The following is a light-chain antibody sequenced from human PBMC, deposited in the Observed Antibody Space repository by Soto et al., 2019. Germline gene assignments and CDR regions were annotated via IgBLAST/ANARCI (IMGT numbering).Light chain of an antibody. V-gene: IGKV1-5*01. J-gene: IGKJ5*01. Sequence: DIQMTQSPATLPASVGDGVTITCRASQSISNWLAWYQQKPGTAPKLLIYAASSLQSGVPSRFSGSGSGTDFTLTISSLQPEDFAVYYCQQRSNWPPGAFGQGTRLEIK. CDR3: QQRSNWPPGA. CDR2: AAS. CDR1: QSISNW.